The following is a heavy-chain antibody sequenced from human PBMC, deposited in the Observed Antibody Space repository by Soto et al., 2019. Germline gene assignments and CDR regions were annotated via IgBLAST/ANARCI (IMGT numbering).Heavy chain of an antibody. V-gene: IGHV4-59*08. D-gene: IGHD6-13*01. CDR2: IYYSGST. Sequence: SETLSLTCTVSGGSISSYYWSWIRQPPGKGLEWIGYIYYSGSTNYNPSLKSRVTISVDTSKNQFSLKLSSVTAADMVVYYCARPHFSSSYYFDYWGQGTLVTVSS. CDR3: ARPHFSSSYYFDY. CDR1: GGSISSYY. J-gene: IGHJ4*02.